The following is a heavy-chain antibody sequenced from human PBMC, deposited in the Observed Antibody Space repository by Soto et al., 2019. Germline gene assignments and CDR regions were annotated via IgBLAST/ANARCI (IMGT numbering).Heavy chain of an antibody. CDR3: AREEYSSSSSGVYYYYYMDV. V-gene: IGHV1-3*01. CDR1: GYTFTSYA. Sequence: ASVKVSCKASGYTFTSYAIHWVRQAPGQRLEWMGWINVGNGNTKYSENFQGRLSFTRDTSASTAYMELSSLRSEDTAVYYCAREEYSSSSSGVYYYYYMDVWGKGTTVTVSS. J-gene: IGHJ6*03. CDR2: INVGNGNT. D-gene: IGHD6-6*01.